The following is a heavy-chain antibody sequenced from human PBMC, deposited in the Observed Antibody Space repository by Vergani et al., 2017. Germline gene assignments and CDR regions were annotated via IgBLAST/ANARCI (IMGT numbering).Heavy chain of an antibody. J-gene: IGHJ4*02. CDR2: ISGGDGTT. V-gene: IGHV3-23*01. D-gene: IGHD3/OR15-3a*01. Sequence: EVQLLESGGSLVQPGGSLRLSCAASGFSFSNYAMSWVRQAPGKGLEWVSIISGGDGTTYYVDSVKGRFSISRDNSKNTLYLQMNTLRAEDTAVYYCVDSFYFDYWGQGTLVTVSS. CDR3: VDSFYFDY. CDR1: GFSFSNYA.